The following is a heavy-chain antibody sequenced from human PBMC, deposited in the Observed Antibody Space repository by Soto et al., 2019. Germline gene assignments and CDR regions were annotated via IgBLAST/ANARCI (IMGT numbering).Heavy chain of an antibody. CDR2: IWYDGSNK. CDR1: GFTFSSYG. Sequence: GGSLRLSCAASGFTFSSYGMHWVRQAPGKGLEWVAVIWYDGSNKYYADSVKGRFTISRDNSKNTLYLQMNSLRAEDTAVYYCARDVLFDAAAAEDAFDIWGQGTMVTVSS. V-gene: IGHV3-33*01. D-gene: IGHD6-13*01. J-gene: IGHJ3*02. CDR3: ARDVLFDAAAAEDAFDI.